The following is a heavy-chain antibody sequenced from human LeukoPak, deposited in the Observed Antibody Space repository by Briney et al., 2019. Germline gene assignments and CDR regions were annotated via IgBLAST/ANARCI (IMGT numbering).Heavy chain of an antibody. J-gene: IGHJ4*02. CDR3: VRTPLNWGFDY. CDR1: GYTFTTHD. Sequence: ASVKVSCKASGYTFTTHDINWVRQATGQGLEWLGWMSPNSGDTGYAQKFQGRVTMTSDSSISTAYMELSSLRSEDTATYYCVRTPLNWGFDYWGQGTLVTVSS. V-gene: IGHV1-8*01. D-gene: IGHD7-27*01. CDR2: MSPNSGDT.